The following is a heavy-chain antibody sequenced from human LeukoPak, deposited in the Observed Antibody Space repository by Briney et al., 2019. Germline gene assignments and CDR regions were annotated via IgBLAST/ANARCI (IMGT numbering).Heavy chain of an antibody. CDR1: GGSISSYY. D-gene: IGHD5-12*01. V-gene: IGHV4-59*01. CDR2: IYYSGST. Sequence: SETLSLTRTVSGGSISSYYWSWIRQPPGKGLEWIGYIYYSGSTNYNPSLKSRVTISVDTSKNQFSLKLSSVTAADTAVYYCAREKAGLDSAWFDPWGQGTLVTVSS. CDR3: AREKAGLDSAWFDP. J-gene: IGHJ5*02.